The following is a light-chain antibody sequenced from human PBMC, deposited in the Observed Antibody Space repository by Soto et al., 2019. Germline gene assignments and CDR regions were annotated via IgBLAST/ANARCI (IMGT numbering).Light chain of an antibody. CDR3: QHYNSFPWT. V-gene: IGKV1-5*03. J-gene: IGKJ1*01. Sequence: DIQMTQSPSTLSASVGDRVTITCRASQSIINWLGWYQQKPEKAPKLLIYKASSLESGVPSRFSGSGSGTDFTLTINRLQPDDFATYYCQHYNSFPWTFGQGTKVEIK. CDR1: QSIINW. CDR2: KAS.